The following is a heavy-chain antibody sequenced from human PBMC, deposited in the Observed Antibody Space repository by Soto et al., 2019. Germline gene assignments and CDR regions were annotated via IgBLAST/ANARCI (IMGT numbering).Heavy chain of an antibody. CDR2: IYYSGST. V-gene: IGHV4-59*01. D-gene: IGHD6-25*01. J-gene: IGHJ5*02. Sequence: PSETLSLTCTVSGGSISSYYWSWIRQPPGKGLEWIGYIYYSGSTNYNPSLKSRVTISVDTSKNQFSLKLSSVTAADTAVYYCARERLGEFDPRGQGTLVTVSS. CDR1: GGSISSYY. CDR3: ARERLGEFDP.